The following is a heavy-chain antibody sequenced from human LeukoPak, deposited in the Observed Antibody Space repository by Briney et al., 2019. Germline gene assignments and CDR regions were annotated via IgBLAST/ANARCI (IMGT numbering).Heavy chain of an antibody. V-gene: IGHV3-48*03. J-gene: IGHJ4*02. CDR3: ARSLYSNYYFDY. Sequence: PGGSLRLSCAASGFTFSSYEMSWVRQAPGKGLEWVSYISSSGSTIYYADSVKGRFTISRDNAKNSLYLQMNSLRAEDTAVYYCARSLYSNYYFDYWGQGTLVTVSS. CDR2: ISSSGSTI. D-gene: IGHD4-11*01. CDR1: GFTFSSYE.